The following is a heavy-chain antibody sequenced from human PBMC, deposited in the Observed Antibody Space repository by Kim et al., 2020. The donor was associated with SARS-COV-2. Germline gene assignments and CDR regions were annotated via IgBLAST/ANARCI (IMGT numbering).Heavy chain of an antibody. D-gene: IGHD3-22*01. J-gene: IGHJ2*01. Sequence: GGSLRLSCAASGFTFGDYAMHWVRQAPGKGLEWVSGISWNSGSIGYADSVKGRFTISRDNAKNSLHLQMTSLRAEDTALYYCAKDKSQYYDSSAYPGYFDLWGRGTLVTVSS. CDR3: AKDKSQYYDSSAYPGYFDL. CDR2: ISWNSGSI. V-gene: IGHV3-9*01. CDR1: GFTFGDYA.